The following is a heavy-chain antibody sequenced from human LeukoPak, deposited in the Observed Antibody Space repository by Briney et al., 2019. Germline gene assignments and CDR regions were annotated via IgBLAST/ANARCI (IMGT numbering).Heavy chain of an antibody. Sequence: GGSLRLSCAASGFTFDDYAMHWVRQAPGKGLEWVSGISWNSGSIGYADSVKGRFTISRDNAKNSLYLQMNSLRAEDTAVYYCARDGVWFGDSLGAFDIWGQGTMVTVSS. CDR3: ARDGVWFGDSLGAFDI. D-gene: IGHD3-10*01. CDR2: ISWNSGSI. J-gene: IGHJ3*02. CDR1: GFTFDDYA. V-gene: IGHV3-9*01.